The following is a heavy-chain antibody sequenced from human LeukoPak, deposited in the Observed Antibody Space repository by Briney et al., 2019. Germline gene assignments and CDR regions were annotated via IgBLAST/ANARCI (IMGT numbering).Heavy chain of an antibody. CDR1: GFTFSDHY. J-gene: IGHJ3*02. Sequence: GGSLRLSCAASGFTFSDHYMDWVRQAPGKGLQWVARIRNRAGSYTTQYAPSVRDRFTISRDDTENSLFLQMNSLNTEDTAVYFCARVGNYYDSRGFSSDAFDIWGQGTMVTVAS. CDR2: IRNRAGSYTT. D-gene: IGHD3-22*01. CDR3: ARVGNYYDSRGFSSDAFDI. V-gene: IGHV3-72*01.